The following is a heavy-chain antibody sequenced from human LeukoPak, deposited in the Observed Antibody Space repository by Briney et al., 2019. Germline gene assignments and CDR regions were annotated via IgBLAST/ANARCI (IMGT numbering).Heavy chain of an antibody. J-gene: IGHJ1*01. D-gene: IGHD2-21*02. V-gene: IGHV3-15*01. CDR3: TTAMVVTAILYFQH. CDR1: GFTFSDAC. CDR2: IKSKTDDGTT. Sequence: GRSLRLSCAASGFTFSDACMSWVRQAPGKGLEWVGRIKSKTDDGTTDYAAPVKGRFTIPRDDSKNTLYLQMNSLKTEDTAVYYCTTAMVVTAILYFQHWGQGTLVTVSS.